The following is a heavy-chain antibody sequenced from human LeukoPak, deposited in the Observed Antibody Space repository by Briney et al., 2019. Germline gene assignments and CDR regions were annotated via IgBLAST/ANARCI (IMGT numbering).Heavy chain of an antibody. CDR2: IYTTGIT. V-gene: IGHV3-53*01. CDR1: GFSVSAHY. Sequence: GGSLRLSCTASGFSVSAHYMSWVRLAPGKGLEWVSMIYTTGITDYADSVRGRFTISRDNSKDTLHLQMNGLRAEDTALYYCAKELGILHTYYFDYWGQGTLVTVSS. CDR3: AKELGILHTYYFDY. J-gene: IGHJ4*02. D-gene: IGHD7-27*01.